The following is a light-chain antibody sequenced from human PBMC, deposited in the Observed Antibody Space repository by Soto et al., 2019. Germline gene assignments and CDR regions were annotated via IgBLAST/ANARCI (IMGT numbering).Light chain of an antibody. Sequence: QPVLTQPRSVSGSPGQSVTLSCTGTSSDVGGYIYVSWYQQHPGKVPKLMVYDVNKRPSGVPDRFSGSKSGNTASLTISGLQAEDEADYFCCSYAGSYSVLFGGGTKLTVL. CDR1: SSDVGGYIY. J-gene: IGLJ2*01. CDR2: DVN. CDR3: CSYAGSYSVL. V-gene: IGLV2-11*01.